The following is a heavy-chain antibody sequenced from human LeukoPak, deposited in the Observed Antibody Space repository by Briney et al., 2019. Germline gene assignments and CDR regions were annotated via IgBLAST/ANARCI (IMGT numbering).Heavy chain of an antibody. D-gene: IGHD4-23*01. V-gene: IGHV1-46*01. CDR1: GYTFTSYY. J-gene: IGHJ5*02. CDR2: ISPSGGST. Sequence: GASVKVSCKASGYTFTSYYMHWVRQAPGQGLEWMGIISPSGGSTSYAQKFQGRVTMIRDMSTSTDYMELSSLRSEDTAVYYCARDNSVEDTAWWFDPWGQGTLVTVSS. CDR3: ARDNSVEDTAWWFDP.